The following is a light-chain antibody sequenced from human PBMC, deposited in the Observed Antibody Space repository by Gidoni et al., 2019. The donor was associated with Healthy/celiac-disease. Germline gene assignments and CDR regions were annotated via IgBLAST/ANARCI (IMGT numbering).Light chain of an antibody. Sequence: ASQSVSSNLDWYQQKPGQAPRLLIYGASTRATGIPARFSGSGSGTEFTLTISSLQSEDFAVYYCQQYNNWPPVFTFXPXTKVDIK. CDR3: QQYNNWPPVFT. CDR2: GAS. CDR1: QSVSSN. J-gene: IGKJ3*01. V-gene: IGKV3-15*01.